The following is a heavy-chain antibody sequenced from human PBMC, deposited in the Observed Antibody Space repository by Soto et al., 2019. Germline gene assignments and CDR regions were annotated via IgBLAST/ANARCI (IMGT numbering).Heavy chain of an antibody. V-gene: IGHV3-23*01. D-gene: IGHD2-15*01. CDR2: ISGSGGST. Sequence: PGGSLRLSCAASGFTFSSYAMSWVRQAPGKGLEWVSAISGSGGSTYYADSVKGRFTISRDNSKNTLYLQMNSLRAEDTAVYYCAKGVVAAPYYYYGMDVWGQGTTVTVSS. J-gene: IGHJ6*02. CDR1: GFTFSSYA. CDR3: AKGVVAAPYYYYGMDV.